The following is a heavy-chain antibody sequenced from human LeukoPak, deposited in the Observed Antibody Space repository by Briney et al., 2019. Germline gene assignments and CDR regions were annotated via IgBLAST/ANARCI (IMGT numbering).Heavy chain of an antibody. Sequence: ASVTVSFKASGYTFTGYYMHWVRQAPGQGLEWMGWINPNSGGTNYAQKFQGRVTMTRDTSISTAYMELSRLRSDDTAVYYCARVKTDFYCSSTSCALDYWGQGTLVTVSS. V-gene: IGHV1-2*02. CDR2: INPNSGGT. CDR3: ARVKTDFYCSSTSCALDY. J-gene: IGHJ4*02. CDR1: GYTFTGYY. D-gene: IGHD2-2*01.